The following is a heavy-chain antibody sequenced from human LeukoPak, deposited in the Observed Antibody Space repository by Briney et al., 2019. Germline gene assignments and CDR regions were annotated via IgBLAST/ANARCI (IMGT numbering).Heavy chain of an antibody. CDR3: ERYYYDSSGYYGGSAFDI. Sequence: SETLSLTCTVSGYSISSGYYWGWIRQPPGKGLEWIGSIYHSGSTYYNPSLKSRVTISVDTCKNQFCLQLGSVTAADTAVYYCERYYYDSSGYYGGSAFDIWGQGTMVTVSS. CDR2: IYHSGST. CDR1: GYSISSGYY. V-gene: IGHV4-38-2*02. D-gene: IGHD3-22*01. J-gene: IGHJ3*02.